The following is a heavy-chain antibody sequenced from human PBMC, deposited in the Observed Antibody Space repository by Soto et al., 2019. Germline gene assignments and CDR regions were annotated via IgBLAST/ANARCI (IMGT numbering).Heavy chain of an antibody. Sequence: GGSLRLSCAASGFTVSSNYMSWVRQAPGKGLEWVSVIYSGGSTYYADSVKGRFTISRDNSKNTLNLQMNSLRAEDTAVYYCARDRYSGYSYYAMDVWGQGTTVTVSS. CDR1: GFTVSSNY. J-gene: IGHJ6*02. V-gene: IGHV3-53*01. D-gene: IGHD2-15*01. CDR3: ARDRYSGYSYYAMDV. CDR2: IYSGGST.